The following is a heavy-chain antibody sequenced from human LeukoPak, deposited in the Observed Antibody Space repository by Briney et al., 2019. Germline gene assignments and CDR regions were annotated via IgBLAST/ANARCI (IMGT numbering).Heavy chain of an antibody. CDR2: IWYDGSNK. D-gene: IGHD4-17*01. V-gene: IGHV3-33*01. CDR3: ATEEPNYGDYAGY. Sequence: GGSLRLSCAASGFTFSSYGMHWVRQAPGKGLEWVAVIWYDGSNKYYADSVKGRFTISRDNSKNTLYLQMNSLRAEDTAVYYCATEEPNYGDYAGYWGQGTQVTVSS. CDR1: GFTFSSYG. J-gene: IGHJ4*02.